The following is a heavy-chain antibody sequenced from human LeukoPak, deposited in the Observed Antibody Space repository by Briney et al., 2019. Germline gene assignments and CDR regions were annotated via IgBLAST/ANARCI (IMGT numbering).Heavy chain of an antibody. CDR1: GFTFGGYS. Sequence: GGSLSLSCAASGFTFGGYSMTWVRQAPGKGLEWVANINLDGSDRFHVGFVKGRFTISRDNADNSLYLQMNSLRAEDTAVYYCGRVIAGAIDYWGQGTLVTVSS. J-gene: IGHJ4*02. V-gene: IGHV3-7*01. D-gene: IGHD6-13*01. CDR2: INLDGSDR. CDR3: GRVIAGAIDY.